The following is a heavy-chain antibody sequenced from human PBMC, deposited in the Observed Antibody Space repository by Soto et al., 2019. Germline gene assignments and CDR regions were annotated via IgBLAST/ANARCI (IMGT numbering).Heavy chain of an antibody. V-gene: IGHV3-23*01. CDR1: GFTFSSYA. CDR3: ARGKWAGAATPIEY. D-gene: IGHD2-15*01. Sequence: PGGSLGLSCAASGFTFSSYAMSWVRQAPGKGLEWVSVISGSGGSTFYADSVTGRFTISRDNSKNTLFLQMNSLRAEDTAVYYCARGKWAGAATPIEYWGQGTLVTVSS. J-gene: IGHJ4*02. CDR2: ISGSGGST.